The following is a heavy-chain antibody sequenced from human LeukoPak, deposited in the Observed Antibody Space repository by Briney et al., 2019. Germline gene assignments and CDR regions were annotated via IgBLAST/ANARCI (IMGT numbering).Heavy chain of an antibody. CDR1: GFTVSSNY. V-gene: IGHV3-53*01. CDR3: ARVSDISVAAYFDY. Sequence: HPGGSLRLSCAASGFTVSSNYMSWVRQAPGKGLEWVSVTYSNGRTYYADSVKGRFTISRDISKNTLYLQMNSLRAEDTALYYCARVSDISVAAYFDYWGQGTLVTVSS. D-gene: IGHD6-19*01. J-gene: IGHJ4*02. CDR2: TYSNGRT.